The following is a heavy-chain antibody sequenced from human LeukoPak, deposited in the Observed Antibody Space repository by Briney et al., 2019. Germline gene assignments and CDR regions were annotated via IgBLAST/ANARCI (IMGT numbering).Heavy chain of an antibody. D-gene: IGHD2-8*01. CDR2: VFYSGKT. Sequence: PSETLSLTCTVSGGSVRTYYWSWIRQAPGKGLEWIGYVFYSGKTDYSPSLRSRVSMSVDTSKNQFSLKVTSVTAADTAVYYCARDTNLRDSFDIWGQGTMVTVSS. V-gene: IGHV4-59*02. CDR1: GGSVRTYY. J-gene: IGHJ3*02. CDR3: ARDTNLRDSFDI.